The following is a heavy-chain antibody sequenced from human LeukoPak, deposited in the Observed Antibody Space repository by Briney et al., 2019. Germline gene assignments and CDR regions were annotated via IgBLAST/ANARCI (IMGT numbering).Heavy chain of an antibody. CDR1: GFTVSSNY. V-gene: IGHV3-53*01. D-gene: IGHD3-9*01. CDR2: IYSGGST. J-gene: IGHJ4*02. Sequence: GGSLRLSCAASGFTVSSNYMGWVRQAPGKGLEWVSVIYSGGSTYYADSVKGRFTISRDNSKNTLYLQMNSLRAEDTAVYYCAREDILTGFDYWGQGTLVTVSS. CDR3: AREDILTGFDY.